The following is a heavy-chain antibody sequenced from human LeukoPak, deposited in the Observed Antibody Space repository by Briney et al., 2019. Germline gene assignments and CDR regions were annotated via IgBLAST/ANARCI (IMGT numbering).Heavy chain of an antibody. D-gene: IGHD2-8*01. CDR3: ARDDHCTNGVCYKPFNY. CDR1: GFTFSSCW. Sequence: PGGSLRLSCAASGFTFSSCWMSWVRPAPGKGLEWVANIKQDGSEKYYVDSVKGRFTISRDNAKNSLYLQMNSLRAEDTAVYYCARDDHCTNGVCYKPFNYWGQGTLVTVSS. V-gene: IGHV3-7*01. CDR2: IKQDGSEK. J-gene: IGHJ4*02.